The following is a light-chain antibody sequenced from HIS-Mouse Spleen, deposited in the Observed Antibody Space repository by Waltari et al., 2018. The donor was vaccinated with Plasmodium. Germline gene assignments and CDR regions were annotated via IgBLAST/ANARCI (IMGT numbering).Light chain of an antibody. CDR2: AAS. V-gene: IGKV1D-8*02. Sequence: AIWMTQSPSLLSASTGDRVTISCRMSQVISSSLAWYQQKPGKAPELLIYAASTLQSGVPSRFSGSGSGTDFTLTISCLQSEDFATYYCQQYYSFPYTFGQGTKLEIK. CDR1: QVISSS. CDR3: QQYYSFPYT. J-gene: IGKJ2*01.